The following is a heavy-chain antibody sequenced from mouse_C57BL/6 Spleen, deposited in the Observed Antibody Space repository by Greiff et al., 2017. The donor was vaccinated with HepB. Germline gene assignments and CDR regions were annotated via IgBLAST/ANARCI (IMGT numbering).Heavy chain of an antibody. CDR1: GFTFTDYY. Sequence: EVMLVESGGGLVQPGGSLSLSCAASGFTFTDYYMSWVRQPPGKALEWLGFIRNKANGYTTEYSASVKGRFTISRDNSQSILYLQMNALRAEDSATYYCARYYDGYYSYAMDYWGQGTSVTVSS. CDR3: ARYYDGYYSYAMDY. J-gene: IGHJ4*01. V-gene: IGHV7-3*01. CDR2: IRNKANGYTT. D-gene: IGHD2-3*01.